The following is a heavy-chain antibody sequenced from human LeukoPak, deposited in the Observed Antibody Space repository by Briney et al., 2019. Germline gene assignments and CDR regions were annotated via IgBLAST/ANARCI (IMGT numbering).Heavy chain of an antibody. D-gene: IGHD2-15*01. J-gene: IGHJ5*02. Sequence: SETLSLTCTVSGGSISSCYWSWIRQPPGKGLEWIGYIYYSGSTNYNPSLKSRVAISVDTSKKQFSLKLSSVTAADTAVYYCARDHGLSTYCSGGSCSENNNWFDPWGQGTLVTVSS. CDR2: IYYSGST. V-gene: IGHV4-59*01. CDR3: ARDHGLSTYCSGGSCSENNNWFDP. CDR1: GGSISSCY.